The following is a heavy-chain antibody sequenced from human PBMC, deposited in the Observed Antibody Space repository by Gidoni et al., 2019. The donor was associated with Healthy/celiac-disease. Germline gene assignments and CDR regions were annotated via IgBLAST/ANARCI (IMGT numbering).Heavy chain of an antibody. D-gene: IGHD3-22*01. CDR1: GGSISSSSYY. CDR2: IYYSGST. CDR3: ARSPRITMIVD. J-gene: IGHJ4*02. Sequence: QLQLQESGPGLVKPSETLSLTCTVSGGSISSSSYYWGWIRQPPGKGLEWIGSIYYSGSTYYNQSLKSRVTISVDTSKNQFSLKLSAVTAADTAVYYCARSPRITMIVDWGQGTLVTVSS. V-gene: IGHV4-39*01.